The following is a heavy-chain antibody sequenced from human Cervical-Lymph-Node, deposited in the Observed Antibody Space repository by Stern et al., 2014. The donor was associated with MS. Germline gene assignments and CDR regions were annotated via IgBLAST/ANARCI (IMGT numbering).Heavy chain of an antibody. CDR2: IYHSGTT. J-gene: IGHJ5*01. V-gene: IGHV4-4*09. CDR1: GGSLTGYY. Sequence: VQLVESGPGLVKPSETLSLTCSVSGGSLTGYYCSWIRQSPGKGLEWIGCIYHSGTTQSHPSLKRRLTMSVDTSNNQFSLKLNSVTTEDTAVYYCARNRYPTTWFDSWGQGTLVIVSS. CDR3: ARNRYPTTWFDS. D-gene: IGHD1-1*01.